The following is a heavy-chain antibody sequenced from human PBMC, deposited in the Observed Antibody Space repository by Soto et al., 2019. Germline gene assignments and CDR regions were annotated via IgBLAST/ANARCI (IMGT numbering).Heavy chain of an antibody. Sequence: SVKVSCKVSGYTLTELSMHWVRQAPGKGLEWMGGFDPEDGETIYAQKFQGRVTMTEDTSTDTAYMELSSLRSEDTAVYYCATDSSWVYNAMAGYYGMDVWGQGTTVTVSS. V-gene: IGHV1-24*01. CDR1: GYTLTELS. J-gene: IGHJ6*02. CDR2: FDPEDGET. D-gene: IGHD3-10*01. CDR3: ATDSSWVYNAMAGYYGMDV.